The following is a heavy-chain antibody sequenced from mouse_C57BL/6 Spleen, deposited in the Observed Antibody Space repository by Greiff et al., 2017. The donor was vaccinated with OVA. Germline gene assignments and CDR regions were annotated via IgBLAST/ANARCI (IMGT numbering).Heavy chain of an antibody. J-gene: IGHJ1*03. D-gene: IGHD4-1*01. Sequence: DVMLVESGGGLVKPGGSLKLSCAASGFTFSDYGMHWVRQAPEKGLEWVAYISSGSSTIYYADTVKGRFTICRDNAKNTLFLQMTSLRSEDTAMYYCAKNWDVWYFDVWGTGTTVTVSS. V-gene: IGHV5-17*01. CDR2: ISSGSSTI. CDR1: GFTFSDYG. CDR3: AKNWDVWYFDV.